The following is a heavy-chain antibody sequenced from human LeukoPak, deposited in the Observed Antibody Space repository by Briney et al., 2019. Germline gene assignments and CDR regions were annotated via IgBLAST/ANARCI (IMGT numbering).Heavy chain of an antibody. D-gene: IGHD3-3*01. J-gene: IGHJ4*02. CDR2: ISSSSSYI. V-gene: IGHV3-21*01. CDR1: GFTFSSYS. Sequence: GGSLRLSCAASGFTFSSYSMNWVRQAPGKGLEWVSSISSSSSYIYYADSVKGRFTISRDNAKNSLYLQMNSLRAEDTAVYYCARDDRRDGEFDYWDQGTLVTVSS. CDR3: ARDDRRDGEFDY.